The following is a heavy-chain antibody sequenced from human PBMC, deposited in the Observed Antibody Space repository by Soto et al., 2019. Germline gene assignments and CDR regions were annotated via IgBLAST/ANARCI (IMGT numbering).Heavy chain of an antibody. CDR1: GGSISSYY. CDR3: ARGYCSGGSCYNDY. Sequence: QVQLQESGPGLVKPSETLSLTCTVSGGSISSYYWSWIRQPPGTGLEWIGYIYYSGSTNYNPSLKRRVTISVDTSKNQFSLKLSSVTAADTAVYYCARGYCSGGSCYNDYWGQGTLVTVSS. CDR2: IYYSGST. V-gene: IGHV4-59*08. D-gene: IGHD2-15*01. J-gene: IGHJ4*02.